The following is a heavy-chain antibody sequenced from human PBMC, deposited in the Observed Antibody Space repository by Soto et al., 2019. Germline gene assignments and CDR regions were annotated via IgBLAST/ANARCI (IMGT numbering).Heavy chain of an antibody. CDR1: GFTFSSYG. Sequence: QVQLVESGGGVVQPGRSLRLSCAASGFTFSSYGMHWVRQAPGKGLEWVAVISYDGSNKYYADSVKGRFTISRDNSKNTLYLQMNSLRAEDTAVYYCAKDLGWVVPAAVDYYYGMDVWGQGTTVTVSS. D-gene: IGHD2-2*01. V-gene: IGHV3-30*18. CDR2: ISYDGSNK. J-gene: IGHJ6*02. CDR3: AKDLGWVVPAAVDYYYGMDV.